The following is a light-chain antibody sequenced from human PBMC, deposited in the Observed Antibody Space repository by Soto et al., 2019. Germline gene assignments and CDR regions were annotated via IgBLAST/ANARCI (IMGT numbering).Light chain of an antibody. CDR3: CSYAGSFTWV. V-gene: IGLV2-11*01. Sequence: QSVLTQPRSVSESPGQSVTISCSGTSSDVGGYKYVSWYQQHPGKAPKLMIYDVSKRPSGVPDRFSGSKSGSTASLTISGLQAEDEADYYCCSYAGSFTWVFGGGTKLTVL. J-gene: IGLJ3*02. CDR2: DVS. CDR1: SSDVGGYKY.